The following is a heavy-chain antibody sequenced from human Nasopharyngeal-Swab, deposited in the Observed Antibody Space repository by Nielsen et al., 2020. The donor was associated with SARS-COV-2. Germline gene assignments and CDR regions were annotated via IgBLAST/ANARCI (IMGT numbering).Heavy chain of an antibody. Sequence: SVKVSCKASGGTFNSYAISWVRQAPGQGLEWVGRINPILGIADYAEKFEGRVSITADKSTTTAHMELGSLRPEDTALYYCARIHFVVGRGYFYGMDVWGQGTAVTVSS. CDR3: ARIHFVVGRGYFYGMDV. J-gene: IGHJ6*02. CDR2: INPILGIA. D-gene: IGHD2-21*01. CDR1: GGTFNSYA. V-gene: IGHV1-69*04.